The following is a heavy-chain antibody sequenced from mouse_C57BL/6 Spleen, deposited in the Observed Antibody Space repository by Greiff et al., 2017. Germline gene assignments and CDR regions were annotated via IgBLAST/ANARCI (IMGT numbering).Heavy chain of an antibody. Sequence: QVQLQQPGAELVKPGASVKMSCKASGYTFTSYWITWVKQRPGQGLEWIGDIYPGRGSTNYNEKFKSKATLTVDTSSSTAYMQLSILTSEDSAVYYCASGTSVRAMDYWGQGTSVTVAS. CDR1: GYTFTSYW. CDR2: IYPGRGST. J-gene: IGHJ4*01. V-gene: IGHV1-55*01. D-gene: IGHD1-1*01. CDR3: ASGTSVRAMDY.